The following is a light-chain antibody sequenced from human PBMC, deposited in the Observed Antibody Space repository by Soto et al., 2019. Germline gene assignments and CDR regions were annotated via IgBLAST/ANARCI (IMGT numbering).Light chain of an antibody. J-gene: IGLJ3*02. CDR1: SSDVGGYNY. CDR3: SSYTRRSTWV. V-gene: IGLV2-14*01. CDR2: DVS. Sequence: QSVLTQPASVSGSPGQSITISCTGTSSDVGGYNYVSWYQQHPGKAPKLMIYDVSNRPSGVSNRFSGSKSGNTASLTISGLQAEDEADYYCSSYTRRSTWVFGGGTKVTVL.